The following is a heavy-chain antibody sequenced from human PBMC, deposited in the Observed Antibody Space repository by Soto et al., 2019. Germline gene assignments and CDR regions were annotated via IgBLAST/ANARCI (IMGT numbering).Heavy chain of an antibody. V-gene: IGHV1-69*13. Sequence: GASVKVSCKASGGTFSSYAISWVRQAPGQGLEWMGGIIPIFGTANYAQKFQGRVTITADESTSTAYMELSSLRSEDTAVYYCARDPTTRLRFLEWTHDAFDIWGQGTMVTVSS. D-gene: IGHD3-3*01. CDR2: IIPIFGTA. CDR3: ARDPTTRLRFLEWTHDAFDI. J-gene: IGHJ3*02. CDR1: GGTFSSYA.